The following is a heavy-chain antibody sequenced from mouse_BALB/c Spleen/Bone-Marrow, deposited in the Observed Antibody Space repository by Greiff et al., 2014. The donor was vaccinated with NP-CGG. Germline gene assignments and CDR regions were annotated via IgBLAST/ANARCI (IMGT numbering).Heavy chain of an antibody. V-gene: IGHV1S29*02. D-gene: IGHD1-2*01. CDR2: IYPHNGGN. CDR3: ARSRGTTATTYYFDY. Sequence: VQLKESGPELVKPGASVKISCKASGYTFTDYNMHWVKQSHGKSLEWIVYIYPHNGGNGYNQKFKNKATLTVDSSSSTAYMELRSLTSDYSAVYYCARSRGTTATTYYFDYWGQGTTLTVSS. J-gene: IGHJ2*01. CDR1: GYTFTDYN.